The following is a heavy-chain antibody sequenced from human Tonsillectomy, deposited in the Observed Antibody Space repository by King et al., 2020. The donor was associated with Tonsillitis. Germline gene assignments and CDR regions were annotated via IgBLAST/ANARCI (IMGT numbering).Heavy chain of an antibody. Sequence: VQLVESGGGVVQPGGSLRLSCAASGFTFSDYGMHWVRQAPGKGLEWVSYIRYDGGNNYYADSVKGRFTISRDNSKNTLYLKMNSLRAEDTAVYYCAKERAAGIADYWGQGTLVTVSS. CDR2: IRYDGGNN. D-gene: IGHD6-13*01. J-gene: IGHJ4*02. CDR1: GFTFSDYG. CDR3: AKERAAGIADY. V-gene: IGHV3-30*02.